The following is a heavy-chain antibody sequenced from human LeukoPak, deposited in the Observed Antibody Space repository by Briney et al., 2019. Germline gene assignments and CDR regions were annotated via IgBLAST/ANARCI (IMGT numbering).Heavy chain of an antibody. CDR2: IYSGGST. CDR3: ARDLGGDRDFDY. J-gene: IGHJ4*02. CDR1: GFTVSSNY. V-gene: IGHV3-53*01. Sequence: GGSLRLSCAASGFTVSSNYMSWVRQAPGKGLEWVSVIYSGGSTYYADSVKGRFTISRDNSKNTLYLQMNSLRAEDTAVCYCARDLGGDRDFDYWGQGTLVTVSS. D-gene: IGHD2-21*02.